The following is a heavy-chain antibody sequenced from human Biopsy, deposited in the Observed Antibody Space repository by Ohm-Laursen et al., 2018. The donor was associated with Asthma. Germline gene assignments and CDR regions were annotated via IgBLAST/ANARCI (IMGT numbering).Heavy chain of an antibody. J-gene: IGHJ4*02. CDR2: IIPIFVKT. V-gene: IGHV1-69*01. CDR3: ASETGHSYGSGSEYYFDY. D-gene: IGHD3-10*01. CDR1: RGTFNYA. Sequence: GSSVKVSCKAPRGTFNYAITWVRQAPGQGLEWMGGIIPIFVKTSYAQKFKGRVTITADEYSSTAYMELSSLRSEDTTVYYCASETGHSYGSGSEYYFDYWGLGTLVTVSS.